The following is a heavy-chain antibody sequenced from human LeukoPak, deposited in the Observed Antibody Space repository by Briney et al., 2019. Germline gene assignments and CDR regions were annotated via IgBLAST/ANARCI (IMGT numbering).Heavy chain of an antibody. CDR3: ARDSSPYCGGDCYGNWFDP. V-gene: IGHV4-30-4*01. D-gene: IGHD2-21*02. Sequence: SETLSLTCTVSGGSISSGDYYWSWIRQPPGKGPEWIGYIYYSGSTYYNPSLKSRVTISVDTSKNQFSLKLSSVTAADTAVYYCARDSSPYCGGDCYGNWFDPWGQGTLVTVSS. J-gene: IGHJ5*02. CDR2: IYYSGST. CDR1: GGSISSGDYY.